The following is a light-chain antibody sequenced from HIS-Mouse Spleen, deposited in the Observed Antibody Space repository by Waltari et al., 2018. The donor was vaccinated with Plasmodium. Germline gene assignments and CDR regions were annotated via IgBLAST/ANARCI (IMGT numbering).Light chain of an antibody. Sequence: EIVLTQSPGTLSLSPGERATLSCRASQSVSSSYLAWYQQKPGQAPRLLIYGASSRATCIPDRFSGSGSGTDFTLIISRLEPEDFAVYYCQQYGSSPPLTFGGGTKVEIK. CDR1: QSVSSSY. J-gene: IGKJ4*01. CDR3: QQYGSSPPLT. CDR2: GAS. V-gene: IGKV3-20*01.